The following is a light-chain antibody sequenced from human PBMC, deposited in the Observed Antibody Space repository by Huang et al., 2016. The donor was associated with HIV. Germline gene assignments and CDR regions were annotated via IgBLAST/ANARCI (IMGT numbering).Light chain of an antibody. CDR3: QQYGSSPPYT. V-gene: IGKV3-20*01. J-gene: IGKJ2*01. Sequence: EIVLTQSPGTLSLSPGDRATLSCRASQSISSNYLAWYQQKLGQAPRLLVYGASSRATGIPDRFSGSGSGTDFTLTISRLEPEDLAVYYCQQYGSSPPYTFGQGTKLEIK. CDR2: GAS. CDR1: QSISSNY.